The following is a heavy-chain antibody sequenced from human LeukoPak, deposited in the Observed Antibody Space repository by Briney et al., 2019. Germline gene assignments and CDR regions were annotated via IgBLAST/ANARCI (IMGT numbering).Heavy chain of an antibody. CDR3: ARQGWRVPAAIYAFDI. CDR2: IIPIFGTA. CDR1: GGTFSSYA. D-gene: IGHD2-2*01. Sequence: GASVKVSCKASGGTFSSYAISWVRQAPGQGLEWMGGIIPIFGTANYAQKFQGRVTITTDESTSTAYMELSSLRSEDTAVYYCARQGWRVPAAIYAFDIWGQGTMVTFSS. J-gene: IGHJ3*02. V-gene: IGHV1-69*05.